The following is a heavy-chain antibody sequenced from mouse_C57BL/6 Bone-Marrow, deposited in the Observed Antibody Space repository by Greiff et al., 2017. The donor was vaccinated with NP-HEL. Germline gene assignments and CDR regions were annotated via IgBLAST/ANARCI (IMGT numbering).Heavy chain of an antibody. CDR3: ARYYDYPLDY. Sequence: VQLKESGGDLVKPGGSLKLSCAASGFTFSSYGMSWVRQTPDKRLEWVATISSGGSYTYYPDSVTGRFTISRDNAKNTLYLQMSSLKSEDTAMYYCARYYDYPLDYWGQGTSVTVSS. D-gene: IGHD2-4*01. V-gene: IGHV5-6*01. CDR2: ISSGGSYT. J-gene: IGHJ4*01. CDR1: GFTFSSYG.